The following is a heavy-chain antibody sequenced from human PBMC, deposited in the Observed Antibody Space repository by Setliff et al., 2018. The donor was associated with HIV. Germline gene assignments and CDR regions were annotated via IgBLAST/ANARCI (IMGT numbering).Heavy chain of an antibody. V-gene: IGHV4-34*01. J-gene: IGHJ2*01. Sequence: SETLSLTCAVYGGSFSGYYWSWIRQTPGKGLERIGEIDHSGVTNHNPSLKSRVTISVEASKRQWSLKLNSVTAADTAVYYCARDRVGVGAARFWYFDLWGRGTLVTVSS. CDR2: IDHSGVT. CDR3: ARDRVGVGAARFWYFDL. D-gene: IGHD1-26*01. CDR1: GGSFSGYY.